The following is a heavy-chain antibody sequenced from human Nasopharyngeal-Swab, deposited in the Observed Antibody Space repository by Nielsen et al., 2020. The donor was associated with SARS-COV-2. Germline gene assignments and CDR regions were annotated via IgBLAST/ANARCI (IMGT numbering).Heavy chain of an antibody. CDR1: GFTFSGSA. Sequence: GESLKISCAASGFTFSGSAMHWVRQAPGKGLEWVSAISGSGGSTYYADSVKGRFTISRDNSKNTLYLQMNSLRAEDTAVYYCAKDTGSSGYYEWSYDYWGQGTLVTVSS. CDR2: ISGSGGST. CDR3: AKDTGSSGYYEWSYDY. D-gene: IGHD3-22*01. J-gene: IGHJ4*02. V-gene: IGHV3-23*01.